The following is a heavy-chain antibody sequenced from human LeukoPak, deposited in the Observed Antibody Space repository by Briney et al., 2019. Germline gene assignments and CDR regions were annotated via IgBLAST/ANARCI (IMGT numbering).Heavy chain of an antibody. D-gene: IGHD6-13*01. V-gene: IGHV3-64*01. CDR2: ISSNGGST. J-gene: IGHJ6*02. CDR3: ARDLRAAGTYCYYGMDV. CDR1: GFTFSSYA. Sequence: PGGSLRLSCAASGFTFSSYAMHWVRQAPGKGLEYVSAISSNGGSTYYANSVKGRFTISRDNSKNTLYLQMGSLRAEDMAVYYCARDLRAAGTYCYYGMDVWGQGTTVTVSS.